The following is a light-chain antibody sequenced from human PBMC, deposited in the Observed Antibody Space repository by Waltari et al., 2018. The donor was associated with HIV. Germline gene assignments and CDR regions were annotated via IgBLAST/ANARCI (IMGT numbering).Light chain of an antibody. CDR2: EVS. CDR1: SSDVGSYNL. CDR3: CSYAGSSTPFV. Sequence: QSALTQPASVSGSPGQSITISCTGTSSDVGSYNLVSWYQQYPGKVPKLMIYEVSKRPSGVSNRFSDSKSGNTASLTISGLQAEDEADYYCCSYAGSSTPFVFGTATKVTVL. J-gene: IGLJ1*01. V-gene: IGLV2-23*02.